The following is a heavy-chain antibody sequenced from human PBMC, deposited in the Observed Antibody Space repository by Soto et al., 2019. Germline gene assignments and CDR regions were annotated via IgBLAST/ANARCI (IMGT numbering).Heavy chain of an antibody. CDR2: IWYDGSNK. J-gene: IGHJ3*02. V-gene: IGHV3-33*01. CDR3: ARGGSQDAFDI. Sequence: QVQLVESGGGVVQPGRSLRLSCAASGFTFSSYGMHWVRQAPGKGLEWVAVIWYDGSNKYYADSVKGRFTISRDNSKNTLYLQMNSQRAEDTAVYYCARGGSQDAFDIWGQGTMVTVSS. CDR1: GFTFSSYG. D-gene: IGHD1-26*01.